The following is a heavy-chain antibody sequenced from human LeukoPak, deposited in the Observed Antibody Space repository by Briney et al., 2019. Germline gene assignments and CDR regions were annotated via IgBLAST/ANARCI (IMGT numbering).Heavy chain of an antibody. D-gene: IGHD1-1*01. CDR3: VRESRPGGAMGLYHNLDY. J-gene: IGHJ4*02. CDR2: IKEDGTEK. Sequence: GGSLRLSCAASGFTFSSYSMNSVRQAPGKGLEWVANIKEDGTEKNLVDSVKGRFTISRDNTKNLLFLEMNNLRGDDTAIYYCVRESRPGGAMGLYHNLDYWGQGTLVAVSS. CDR1: GFTFSSYS. V-gene: IGHV3-7*01.